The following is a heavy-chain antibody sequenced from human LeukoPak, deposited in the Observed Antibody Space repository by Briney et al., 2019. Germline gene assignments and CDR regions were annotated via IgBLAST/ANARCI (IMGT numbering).Heavy chain of an antibody. CDR3: AREGYDFWSGFQGPYAFDI. J-gene: IGHJ3*02. Sequence: ASVKVSCKASGYTFTSYGISWVRQAPGQGLEWMGWISAYNGNTNYAQKLQGRVTMTTDTSTSTAYMELRSLRSDDTAVSYCAREGYDFWSGFQGPYAFDIWGQGTMVTVSS. CDR2: ISAYNGNT. D-gene: IGHD3-3*01. CDR1: GYTFTSYG. V-gene: IGHV1-18*01.